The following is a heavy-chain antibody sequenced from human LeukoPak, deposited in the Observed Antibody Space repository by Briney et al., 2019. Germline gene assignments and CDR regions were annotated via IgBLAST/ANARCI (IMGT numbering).Heavy chain of an antibody. CDR2: INHSGST. V-gene: IGHV4-34*01. J-gene: IGHJ4*02. CDR1: GGSFSGYY. CDR3: AGGLGAVDY. Sequence: SETLSLTCAVYGGSFSGYYWSWIRQPPGKGLEWIGEINHSGSTNYNPSLKSRVTISVDTSKNQFSLKLSSVTAADTAVYYCAGGLGAVDYWGQGTLVTVSS. D-gene: IGHD3-16*01.